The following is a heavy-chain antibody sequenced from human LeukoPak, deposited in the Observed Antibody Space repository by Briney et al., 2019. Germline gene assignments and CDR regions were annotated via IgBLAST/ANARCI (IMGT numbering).Heavy chain of an antibody. D-gene: IGHD6-13*01. J-gene: IGHJ5*02. Sequence: GGSLRLSCAAPGFTFSSYAMSWVRQAPGKGLEWVSAFSGSGGNTYYADSVKGRFTISRDNSKTTLYLQMNSLRAEDTAVYYCAKVAGSSIYNWFDPWGQGTLVTVSA. CDR2: FSGSGGNT. V-gene: IGHV3-23*01. CDR3: AKVAGSSIYNWFDP. CDR1: GFTFSSYA.